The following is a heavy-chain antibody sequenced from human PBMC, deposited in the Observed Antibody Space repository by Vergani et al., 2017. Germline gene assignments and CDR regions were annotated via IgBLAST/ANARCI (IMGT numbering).Heavy chain of an antibody. CDR3: ANPYCSSSSCYNDWYFDL. V-gene: IGHV3-30*18. CDR1: GFTFSSYG. CDR2: ISYDGSNK. D-gene: IGHD2-2*02. Sequence: QVQLVESGGGVVQPGRSLRLSCAASGFTFSSYGMHWVRQAPGKGLEWVAVISYDGSNKYYADSVKGRFTISRDNSKNTLYLQMNSLRAEDTAVYYCANPYCSSSSCYNDWYFDLWGRGTRVTVSS. J-gene: IGHJ2*01.